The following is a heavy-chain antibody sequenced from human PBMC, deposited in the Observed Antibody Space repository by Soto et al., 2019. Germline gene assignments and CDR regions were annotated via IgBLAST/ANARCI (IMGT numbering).Heavy chain of an antibody. CDR2: ISGSAGNT. Sequence: EVQLLESGGGLVQPGGSLRLSCAASGFTFNNYAMSWVRQAPGKGLEWVSSISGSAGNTYYADSVKGRFTISRDNSKNMLFLQMNSLRAEDTAVYYCAKSLPSQDNSGWHVWYWYFDLWGRGTLVTVSS. CDR3: AKSLPSQDNSGWHVWYWYFDL. V-gene: IGHV3-23*01. J-gene: IGHJ2*01. D-gene: IGHD6-19*01. CDR1: GFTFNNYA.